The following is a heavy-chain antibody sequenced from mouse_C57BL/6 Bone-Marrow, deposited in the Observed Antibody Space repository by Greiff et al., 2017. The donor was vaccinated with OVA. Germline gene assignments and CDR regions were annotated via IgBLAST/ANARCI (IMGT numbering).Heavy chain of an antibody. CDR3: ARGNYSHWGFDY. Sequence: QVQLQQSGAELVKPGASVKLSCKASGYTFTSYWMHWVKQRPGQGLEWIGMIHPNSGSTNYNEKFKSKATLTVDKSSSTAYMQLSSLTSEDSAVYYCARGNYSHWGFDYWGQGTTLTVSS. CDR1: GYTFTSYW. D-gene: IGHD2-12*01. CDR2: IHPNSGST. V-gene: IGHV1-64*01. J-gene: IGHJ2*01.